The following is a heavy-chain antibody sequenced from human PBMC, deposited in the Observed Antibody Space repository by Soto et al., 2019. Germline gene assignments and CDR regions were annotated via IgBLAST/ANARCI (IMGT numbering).Heavy chain of an antibody. CDR3: AREQVPTTVTTPDYGMDV. CDR2: ISSSGSTI. V-gene: IGHV3-11*01. Sequence: PGGSLRLSCAASGFTFSDYYMSWIRQAPGKGLEWVSYISSSGSTIYYADSVKGRFTISRDNAKNSLYLQMNSLRAEDTAVYYCAREQVPTTVTTPDYGMDVWGQGTTVTVSS. J-gene: IGHJ6*02. D-gene: IGHD4-17*01. CDR1: GFTFSDYY.